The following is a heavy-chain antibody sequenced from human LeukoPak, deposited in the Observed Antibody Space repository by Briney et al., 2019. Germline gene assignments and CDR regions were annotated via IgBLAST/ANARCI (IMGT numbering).Heavy chain of an antibody. V-gene: IGHV3-21*01. J-gene: IGHJ6*02. CDR3: ARDRLGEIHCDILTGYLNYYGMDV. D-gene: IGHD3-9*01. Sequence: PGGSLRLSCAASGFTFSSYSMNWVRQAPGKGLEWVSSISSSSSYIYYADSVKGRFTISRDNAKNSLYLQMNSLRAEDTAVYYCARDRLGEIHCDILTGYLNYYGMDVWGQGTTVTVSS. CDR2: ISSSSSYI. CDR1: GFTFSSYS.